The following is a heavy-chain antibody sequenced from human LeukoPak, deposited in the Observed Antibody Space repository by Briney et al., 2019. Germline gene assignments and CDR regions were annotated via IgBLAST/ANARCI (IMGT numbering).Heavy chain of an antibody. Sequence: SETLSLTCTVSGGSISSYYWNWIRQPPGEGLEWIGYIYYSGSTNYNPSLKSQVTISVDASKNQFSLKLNSVTAADTAVYYCARSLQYNNNNYFYYGMDVWGQGTTVTVSS. CDR3: ARSLQYNNNNYFYYGMDV. CDR1: GGSISSYY. CDR2: IYYSGST. V-gene: IGHV4-59*01. J-gene: IGHJ6*02. D-gene: IGHD3-10*01.